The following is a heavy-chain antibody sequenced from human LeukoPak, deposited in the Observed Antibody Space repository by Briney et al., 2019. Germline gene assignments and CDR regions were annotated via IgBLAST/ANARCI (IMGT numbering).Heavy chain of an antibody. J-gene: IGHJ6*03. CDR2: IYTSGRT. CDR3: ARDDPLDFPDYQYYMDV. CDR1: GGSITSGSYY. V-gene: IGHV4-61*02. Sequence: PSQTLSLICTVSGGSITSGSYYWSWMRQPAGKGLEWIGRIYTSGRTNYNPSLKSRATISLDTSKNQFSLKLSSVTAADTAVYFCARDDPLDFPDYQYYMDVWGKGTTVTVSS. D-gene: IGHD3-3*01.